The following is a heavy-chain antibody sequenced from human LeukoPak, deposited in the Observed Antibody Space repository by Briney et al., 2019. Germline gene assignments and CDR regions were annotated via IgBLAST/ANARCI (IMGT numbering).Heavy chain of an antibody. CDR1: GYTFTGYY. D-gene: IGHD5-18*01. CDR3: ARGYSYGYDY. V-gene: IGHV1-2*02. Sequence: ASVKVSFKASGYTFTGYYRYWVRQATGQALDWMGWINPNSGGTNYAQKFQGRVTMTRDTSISTAYMELSRLRSDDTAVYYCARGYSYGYDYWGQGTLVTVSS. J-gene: IGHJ4*02. CDR2: INPNSGGT.